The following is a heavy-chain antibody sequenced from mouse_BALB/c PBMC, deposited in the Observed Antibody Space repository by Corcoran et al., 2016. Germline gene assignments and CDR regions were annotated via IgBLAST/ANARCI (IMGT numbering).Heavy chain of an antibody. D-gene: IGHD1-1*01. CDR3: ARDYGRSFYAMDY. Sequence: EVQLQQSGPELVKPGASMKISCKASGYSFTGYTMNWVKQSHGKNLEWIGLINPYNGGTSYNQKFKVKATLTVDKSSSTAYMELLSLTSEDSAVYYWARDYGRSFYAMDYWGQGTSVTVSS. J-gene: IGHJ4*01. CDR2: INPYNGGT. V-gene: IGHV1-18*01. CDR1: GYSFTGYT.